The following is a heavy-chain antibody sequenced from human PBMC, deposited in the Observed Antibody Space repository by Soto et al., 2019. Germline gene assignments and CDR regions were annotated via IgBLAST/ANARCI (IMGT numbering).Heavy chain of an antibody. Sequence: SVKVCFKASGGPFSSYAISWVRQAPGQGLEWMGGIIPIFGTANYAQKFQGRVTITADKSTSTAYMGLSSLRSEDTAVYYCARDRGDYGVDVWGQGTSVTGSS. CDR3: ARDRGDYGVDV. CDR1: GGPFSSYA. D-gene: IGHD3-10*01. V-gene: IGHV1-69*06. J-gene: IGHJ6*02. CDR2: IIPIFGTA.